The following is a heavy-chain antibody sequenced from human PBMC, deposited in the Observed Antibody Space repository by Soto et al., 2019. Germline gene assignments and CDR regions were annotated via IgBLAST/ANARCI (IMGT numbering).Heavy chain of an antibody. Sequence: QVQLVESGGGVVQPGRSLRLSCAASGFTFSSYGMHWVRQAPGKGLEWVAVISYDGSNKYYADSVKGRFTISRDNSKNTLYLQRNTLRGEDTAVYYCAKDRRPNYYYGMDVWGQGTTVTVSS. CDR3: AKDRRPNYYYGMDV. J-gene: IGHJ6*02. CDR2: ISYDGSNK. D-gene: IGHD6-25*01. CDR1: GFTFSSYG. V-gene: IGHV3-30*18.